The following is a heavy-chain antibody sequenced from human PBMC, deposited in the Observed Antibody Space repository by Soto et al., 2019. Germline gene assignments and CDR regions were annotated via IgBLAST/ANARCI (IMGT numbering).Heavy chain of an antibody. CDR2: ISYDIDTI. CDR1: GFTFGTYS. CDR3: ARLYYDYV. J-gene: IGHJ6*01. D-gene: IGHD3-3*01. V-gene: IGHV3-48*02. Sequence: GGSLRLSCAGSGFTFGTYSMNWVRQAAGKGLEWIAYISYDIDTIQYADSVKGRFTISRDNAKNSLYLQMNSLRDEDTAVYYCARLYYDYVWGQGTMVTVSS.